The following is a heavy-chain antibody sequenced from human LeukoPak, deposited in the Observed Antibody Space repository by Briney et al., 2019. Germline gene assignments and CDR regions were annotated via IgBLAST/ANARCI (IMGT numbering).Heavy chain of an antibody. D-gene: IGHD1-26*01. V-gene: IGHV3-23*01. CDR1: GFAFSNYA. CDR3: AKVPSGSYYGGTDY. CDR2: ISGSGGST. Sequence: QAGGSLRLSCAASGFAFSNYAMSWVRQAPGKGLEWVSAISGSGGSTYYAESVKGRFTISRDNSKNTLYLQMNSLRAEDTAVYYCAKVPSGSYYGGTDYWGQGTLVTVSS. J-gene: IGHJ4*02.